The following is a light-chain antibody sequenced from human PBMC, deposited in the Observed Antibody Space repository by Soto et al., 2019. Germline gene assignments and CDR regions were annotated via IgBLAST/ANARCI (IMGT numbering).Light chain of an antibody. CDR2: AAS. CDR1: QDISSY. V-gene: IGKV1-9*01. CDR3: QGLNDYPIT. J-gene: IGKJ5*01. Sequence: GDRVTITCRASQDISSYLAWYQQKPGEATKFLIYAASTLRGGVPSRFSGSGSGTEFTLTISSLQPEDFATYYCQGLNDYPITFGQGPRLEIK.